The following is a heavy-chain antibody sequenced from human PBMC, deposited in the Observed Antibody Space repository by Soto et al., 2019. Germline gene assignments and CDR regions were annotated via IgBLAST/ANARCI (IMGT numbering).Heavy chain of an antibody. J-gene: IGHJ4*02. CDR1: RGTFSSYP. Sequence: SVKVSRKATRGTFSSYPISWVRQAPGQGLEWMGGIIPIFGTANYAQKFQGRVTITADKSTSTAYMELSSLRSEDTAVYYCASEAVAGWGYFDYWGQGTLVTVSS. CDR3: ASEAVAGWGYFDY. CDR2: IIPIFGTA. D-gene: IGHD6-19*01. V-gene: IGHV1-69*06.